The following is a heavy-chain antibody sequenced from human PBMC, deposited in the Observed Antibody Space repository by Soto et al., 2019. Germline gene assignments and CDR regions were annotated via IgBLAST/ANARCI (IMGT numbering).Heavy chain of an antibody. J-gene: IGHJ4*02. D-gene: IGHD3-9*01. Sequence: SETLSLTCTVSGGSISSYYWSWIRQPPGKGLEWIGYIYYSGSTNYNPSLKSRVTISVDTSKNQFSLKLSSVTAADTAVYYCARASVGRYYDILTGYYYFDYWGQGTLVTVSS. CDR2: IYYSGST. CDR1: GGSISSYY. CDR3: ARASVGRYYDILTGYYYFDY. V-gene: IGHV4-59*01.